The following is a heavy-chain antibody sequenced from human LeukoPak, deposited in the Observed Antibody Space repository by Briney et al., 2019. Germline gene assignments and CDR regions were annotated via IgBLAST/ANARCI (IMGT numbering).Heavy chain of an antibody. V-gene: IGHV4-61*02. CDR3: AREFTF. CDR2: IYASGTT. Sequence: ASETLSLTCTVSGGSTRSSSYYWSWIRQPAGTGPEWIGRIYASGTTNYNPSLKSRVTISVDTSKNQFSLNLSSVSAADTAVYYCAREFTFWGQGILVTVSS. J-gene: IGHJ4*02. CDR1: GGSTRSSSYY. D-gene: IGHD3-16*01.